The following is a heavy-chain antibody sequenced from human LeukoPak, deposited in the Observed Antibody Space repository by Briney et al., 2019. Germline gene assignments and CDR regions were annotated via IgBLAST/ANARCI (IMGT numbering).Heavy chain of an antibody. V-gene: IGHV4-39*07. Sequence: SETLSLTCTVSGGSISSSSYYWGWIRQPPGKGLEWIGEINHSGSTNYNPSLKSRVTISVDTSKNQFSLKLNSVTAADTAVHYCAGGLIKGIAVAGTGWGQGTLVTVSS. D-gene: IGHD6-19*01. J-gene: IGHJ4*02. CDR3: AGGLIKGIAVAGTG. CDR1: GGSISSSSYY. CDR2: INHSGST.